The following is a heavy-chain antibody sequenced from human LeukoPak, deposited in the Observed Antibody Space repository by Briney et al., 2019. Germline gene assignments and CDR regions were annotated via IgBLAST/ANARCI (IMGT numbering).Heavy chain of an antibody. CDR2: IYYSGST. Sequence: SETLSLTCTVSGGSISSSSYYWGWIRQPPGKGLEWIGSIYYSGSTYYNPSLKSRVTISVDTSKNQFSLKLSSVTAADTAVYYCALCGSYLGFSFDYWGQGTLVTVSS. J-gene: IGHJ4*02. CDR1: GGSISSSSYY. V-gene: IGHV4-39*01. CDR3: ALCGSYLGFSFDY. D-gene: IGHD1-26*01.